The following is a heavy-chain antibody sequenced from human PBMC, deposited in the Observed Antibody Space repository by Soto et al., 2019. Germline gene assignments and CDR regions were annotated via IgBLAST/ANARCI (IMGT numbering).Heavy chain of an antibody. D-gene: IGHD4-17*01. CDR3: ARDPVQYGDYAAVNWFDP. V-gene: IGHV3-21*01. CDR2: ISSSSSYI. J-gene: IGHJ5*02. CDR1: GFTFSSYS. Sequence: GGSLRLSCAASGFTFSSYSMNWVRQAPGKGLEWVSSISSSSSYIYYADSVKDRFTISRDNAKNSLYLQMNSLRAEDTAVYYCARDPVQYGDYAAVNWFDPWGQGTLVTVSS.